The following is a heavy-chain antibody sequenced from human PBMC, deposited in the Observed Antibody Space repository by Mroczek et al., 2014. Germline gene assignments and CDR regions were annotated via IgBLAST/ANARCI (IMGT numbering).Heavy chain of an antibody. V-gene: IGHV4-34*01. CDR1: CGSFSGYT. CDR3: ASSPRHLEVPN. Sequence: QVSATALGRQDQLKPSETLSLTCAVYCGSFSGYTGSWIASPQEGAGVDWGKSSHSGSTNYNPSLKSRVTISVDTSKNQFSLKLSSVTAADTAVYYCASSPRHLEVPNWGQGTLVTVSS. CDR2: SSHSGST. D-gene: IGHD2-2*01. J-gene: IGHJ4*02.